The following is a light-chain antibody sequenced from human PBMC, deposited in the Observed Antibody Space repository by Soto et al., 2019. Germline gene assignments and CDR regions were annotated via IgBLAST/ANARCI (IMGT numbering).Light chain of an antibody. J-gene: IGKJ5*01. V-gene: IGKV3-11*01. CDR1: QTISSY. Sequence: TQSPSTLSGSVGDRVTITCRASQTISSYLAWYQLKRGQAPRLLIYDASNRATGIPARFSGSGSGTDFTLTISSLEPEDFAVYYCQQRSDWPRITFGQGTRLEIK. CDR3: QQRSDWPRIT. CDR2: DAS.